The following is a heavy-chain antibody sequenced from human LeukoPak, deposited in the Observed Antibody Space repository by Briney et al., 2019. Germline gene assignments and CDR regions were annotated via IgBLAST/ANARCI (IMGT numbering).Heavy chain of an antibody. CDR2: INPNSGGT. D-gene: IGHD3-22*01. Sequence: RAASVKVSCKASGYTFTGYYMHWVRQAPGQGLEWMGWINPNSGGTNYAQKFQGRVTMTRNTSMSPAYMELSRLRSGDTAVYYCASMIVVVNDAFDIWGQGTMVTVSS. V-gene: IGHV1-2*02. J-gene: IGHJ3*02. CDR3: ASMIVVVNDAFDI. CDR1: GYTFTGYY.